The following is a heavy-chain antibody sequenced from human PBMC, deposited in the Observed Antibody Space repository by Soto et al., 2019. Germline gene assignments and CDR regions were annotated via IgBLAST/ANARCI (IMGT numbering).Heavy chain of an antibody. D-gene: IGHD5-18*01. V-gene: IGHV3-30*18. CDR3: AKDLGYTYGLDY. J-gene: IGHJ4*02. CDR2: ISYDGSNK. Sequence: QVQLVESGGGVVQPGRSLRLSCAASGFTFSSYGMHWVRQAPGKGLGWVAVISYDGSNKYYADSVKGRFTISRDNSKNTLYLQMNSLRAEDTAVYYCAKDLGYTYGLDYWGQGTLVTVSS. CDR1: GFTFSSYG.